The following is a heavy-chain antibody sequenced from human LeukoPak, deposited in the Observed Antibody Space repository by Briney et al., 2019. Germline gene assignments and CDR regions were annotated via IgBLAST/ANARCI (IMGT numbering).Heavy chain of an antibody. D-gene: IGHD3-10*01. CDR3: ARGSSSGSHYNVVDAFEI. V-gene: IGHV4-30-4*02. CDR1: GVSISSGDYY. J-gene: IGHJ3*02. Sequence: SETLSITCTVSGVSISSGDYYWRWIREPPGKGLEWIGYSYYSGSTYYNPSLKSRITISVDTSKNQFSLKMSAVTAADTAVYFCARGSSSGSHYNVVDAFEIWGQGTTVTVSS. CDR2: SYYSGST.